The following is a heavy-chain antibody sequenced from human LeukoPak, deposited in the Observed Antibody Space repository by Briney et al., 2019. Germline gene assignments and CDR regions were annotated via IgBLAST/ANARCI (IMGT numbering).Heavy chain of an antibody. J-gene: IGHJ4*02. CDR3: ARDMVRDCTNGVCYLTIFDY. D-gene: IGHD2-8*01. Sequence: APVKVSCKASGGTFSSYAISWVRQAPGQGLEWMGGIIPIFGTANYAQKFQGRVTITADESTSTAYMELSSLRSEDTAVYYCARDMVRDCTNGVCYLTIFDYWGQGTLVTVSS. CDR1: GGTFSSYA. V-gene: IGHV1-69*13. CDR2: IIPIFGTA.